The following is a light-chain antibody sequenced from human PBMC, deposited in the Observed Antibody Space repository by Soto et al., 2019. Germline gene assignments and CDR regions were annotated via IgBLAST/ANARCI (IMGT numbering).Light chain of an antibody. V-gene: IGKV1-12*01. CDR1: QNIDRW. J-gene: IGKJ3*01. CDR2: GAS. Sequence: DIQMTQSPSSVSASVGDRVNITCRASQNIDRWLGWYQQKPGKAPKLLIHGASTLESGVPSRFSGSGSGTEFTLAISSLQPEDFATYYCQQANSFPFTFGPGTTVDI. CDR3: QQANSFPFT.